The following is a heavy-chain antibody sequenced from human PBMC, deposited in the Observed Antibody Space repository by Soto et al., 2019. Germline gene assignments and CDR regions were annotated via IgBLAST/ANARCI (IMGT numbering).Heavy chain of an antibody. CDR3: ARDEDIVVVPAIRAFDI. D-gene: IGHD2-2*01. V-gene: IGHV1-69*04. J-gene: IGHJ3*02. CDR1: GGTFSSYT. CDR2: IIPILGIA. Sequence: SVKVSCKASGGTFSSYTISWVRQAPGQGLEWKGRIIPILGIANYAQKFQGRVTITADKSTSTAYMELSSLRSEDTAVYYCARDEDIVVVPAIRAFDIWGQGTMVTVSS.